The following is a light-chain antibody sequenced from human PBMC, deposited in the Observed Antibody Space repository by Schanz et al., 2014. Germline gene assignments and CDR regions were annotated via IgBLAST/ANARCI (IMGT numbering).Light chain of an antibody. CDR1: SSNIGTNT. CDR3: ATWDDSLWV. Sequence: QSVLTQPPSASGTPGQRVTISCSGSSSNIGTNTVIWYQQLPGTAPKLLIHSTNQRPSGVPDRFSGSKSGTSASLAIIGLQSEDEADYYCATWDDSLWVFGGGTKLTVL. V-gene: IGLV1-44*01. J-gene: IGLJ3*02. CDR2: STN.